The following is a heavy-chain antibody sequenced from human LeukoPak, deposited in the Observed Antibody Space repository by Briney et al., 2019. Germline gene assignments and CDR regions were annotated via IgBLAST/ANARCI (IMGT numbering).Heavy chain of an antibody. J-gene: IGHJ4*02. CDR3: ARGLPYDSSGYYPFDY. V-gene: IGHV3-74*01. D-gene: IGHD3-22*01. CDR1: GFTFSSYW. Sequence: GRSLRLSCAASGFTFSSYWMHWVRQAPGKGLVCVSRINSDGSFTIYADSVKGRFTISRDNAKNTLYLQMNSLRAEDTAVYYCARGLPYDSSGYYPFDYWGQGTLVTVSS. CDR2: INSDGSFT.